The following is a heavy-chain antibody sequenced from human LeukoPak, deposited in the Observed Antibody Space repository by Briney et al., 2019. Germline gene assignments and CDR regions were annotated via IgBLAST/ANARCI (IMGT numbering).Heavy chain of an antibody. Sequence: AASVKVSCTASGGTFSSYAISWVRQAPGQGLEWMGGIIPIFGTANYAQKFQGRVTITADESTSTAYMELSSLRSEDTAVYYCARNVDTAMGQVDYWGQGTLVTVSS. J-gene: IGHJ4*02. CDR1: GGTFSSYA. D-gene: IGHD5-18*01. CDR2: IIPIFGTA. V-gene: IGHV1-69*01. CDR3: ARNVDTAMGQVDY.